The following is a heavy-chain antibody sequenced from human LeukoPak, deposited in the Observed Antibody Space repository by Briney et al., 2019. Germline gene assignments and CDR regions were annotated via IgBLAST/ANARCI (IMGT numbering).Heavy chain of an antibody. CDR3: ASYYGASASGYFDY. CDR2: IYYSGST. Sequence: SETLSLTCTVSGGSISSSSYYWGWIRQPPGKGLEWIGSIYYSGSTYYNPSLKSRVTISVDTSKNQFSLKLSSVTAADTAVYYCASYYGASASGYFDYGGQGPRVTVSS. D-gene: IGHD4-17*01. CDR1: GGSISSSSYY. V-gene: IGHV4-39*01. J-gene: IGHJ4*02.